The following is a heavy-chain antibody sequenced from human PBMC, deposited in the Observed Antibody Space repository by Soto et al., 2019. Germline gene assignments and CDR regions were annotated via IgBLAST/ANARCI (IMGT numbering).Heavy chain of an antibody. Sequence: PGGSLRLSCAASGFTFSSYEMNWVRQALGKGLEWISYISIRGSTKYYADSVKGRFTISRDNAKNSLYLQMNSLKTEDTAMYYCARELMTTVTYFDYWGRGALVTVSS. D-gene: IGHD4-17*01. CDR2: ISIRGSTK. CDR1: GFTFSSYE. CDR3: ARELMTTVTYFDY. V-gene: IGHV3-48*03. J-gene: IGHJ4*02.